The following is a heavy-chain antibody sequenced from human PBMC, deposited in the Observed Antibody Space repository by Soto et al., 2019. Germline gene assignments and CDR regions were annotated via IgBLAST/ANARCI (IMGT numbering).Heavy chain of an antibody. V-gene: IGHV4-30-4*01. D-gene: IGHD4-17*01. J-gene: IGHJ4*02. CDR2: IYYSGST. CDR3: ARAGDYGFWYFDY. CDR1: GGSISSGDYY. Sequence: QVQLQESGPGLVKPSQTLSLTCTVSGGSISSGDYYWSWIRQPPGKGLEWIGYIYYSGSTYYNPSLKSRVSISVDTYKNQFSLKLSSVTAADTAVYYCARAGDYGFWYFDYWGQGTLLTVSS.